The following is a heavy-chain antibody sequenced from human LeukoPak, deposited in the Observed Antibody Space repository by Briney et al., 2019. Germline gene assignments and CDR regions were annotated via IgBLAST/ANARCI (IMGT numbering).Heavy chain of an antibody. CDR3: ARGHSSSWYHY. V-gene: IGHV4-59*01. J-gene: IGHJ4*02. CDR1: GASINTYY. CDR2: IYYSGTT. Sequence: SETLSLTCTVSGASINTYYWSWIRQPPGKGLEWIGYIYYSGTTSYNPSLKTRVTISIDTSKNQFSPKLSSVTAADTAVYYCARGHSSSWYHYWGQGTLVTVSS. D-gene: IGHD6-13*01.